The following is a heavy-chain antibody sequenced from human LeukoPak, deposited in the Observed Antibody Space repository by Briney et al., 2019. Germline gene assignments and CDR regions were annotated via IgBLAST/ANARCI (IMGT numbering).Heavy chain of an antibody. Sequence: ASVKVSCKASGYTFTSYAMHWVRQAPGQRLEWMGWINAGNGNTKYSQKFQGRVTITRDTSASTAYMKLSSLRSEDTAVYYCARAPDYDFWSGYYAFDYWGQGTLVTVSS. J-gene: IGHJ4*02. CDR1: GYTFTSYA. V-gene: IGHV1-3*01. CDR2: INAGNGNT. CDR3: ARAPDYDFWSGYYAFDY. D-gene: IGHD3-3*01.